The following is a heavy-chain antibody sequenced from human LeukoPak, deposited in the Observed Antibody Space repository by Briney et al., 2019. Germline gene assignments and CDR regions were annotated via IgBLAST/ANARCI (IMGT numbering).Heavy chain of an antibody. CDR1: GFTFSSYW. V-gene: IGHV3-7*01. CDR3: GRDKKWLQYYYGVDV. Sequence: GGSLRLSCAASGFTFSSYWMSWVRQAPGKGLEWVANMNLDGSEKYYVDSVKGRLTISRDNARNSLYLQMHSLRAEDTAVYYCGRDKKWLQYYYGVDVWGQGTTVIVSS. CDR2: MNLDGSEK. J-gene: IGHJ6*02. D-gene: IGHD5-12*01.